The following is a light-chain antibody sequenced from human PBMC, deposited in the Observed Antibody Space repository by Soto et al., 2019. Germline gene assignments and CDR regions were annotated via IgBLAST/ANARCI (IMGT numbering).Light chain of an antibody. V-gene: IGKV3-11*01. CDR2: DAS. J-gene: IGKJ3*01. CDR3: QQRSNWSFT. CDR1: QSVSSY. Sequence: EVVMTQSPATLSVSPGERATLSCRASQSVSSYLAWYQQKPGQAPRLLIYDASNRATGIPARFSGSGSGTDFTLTISSLEPEDSAVYYCQQRSNWSFTFGPGTKVDIK.